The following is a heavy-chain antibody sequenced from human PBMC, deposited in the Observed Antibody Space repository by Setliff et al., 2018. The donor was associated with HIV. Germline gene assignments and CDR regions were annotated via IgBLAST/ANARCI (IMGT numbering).Heavy chain of an antibody. J-gene: IGHJ4*02. CDR3: AGHSPSDY. Sequence: PSETLSLTCTVSGDSISTDYWTWIRQPPGKGLEWIGYIYNSANTSYNPSLKSRVTISVDTSKNQFSLKLSSVTAADTAVYYCAGHSPSDYWGQGTLVTVSS. CDR2: IYNSANT. CDR1: GDSISTDY. V-gene: IGHV4-59*08.